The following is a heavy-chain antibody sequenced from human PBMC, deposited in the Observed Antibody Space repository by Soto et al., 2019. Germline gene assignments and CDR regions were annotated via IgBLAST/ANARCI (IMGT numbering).Heavy chain of an antibody. CDR1: GGSFSGYY. CDR2: INHSGST. V-gene: IGHV4-34*01. D-gene: IGHD6-13*01. J-gene: IGHJ4*02. Sequence: SETLSLTCAVYGGSFSGYYWSWIRQPPGEGLEWIGEINHSGSTNYNPSLKSRVTISVDTSKNQFSLKLSSVAAADTAVYYCARTYSSSWSPFDYWGQGTLVTVS. CDR3: ARTYSSSWSPFDY.